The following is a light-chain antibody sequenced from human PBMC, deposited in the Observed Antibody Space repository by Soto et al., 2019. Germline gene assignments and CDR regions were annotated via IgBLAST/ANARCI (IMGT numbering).Light chain of an antibody. CDR1: QSITSSY. CDR2: GAS. CDR3: QQSGSSPYT. V-gene: IGKV3-20*01. J-gene: IGKJ2*01. Sequence: EIVLTQSPGTLSLSPGERATLSCRASQSITSSYLAWYQQTPGQAPRLLIYGASTSATGIPDRFSGSGSGTDFTLTISRLEPDDFAVYYCQQSGSSPYTFGQGTNLEIK.